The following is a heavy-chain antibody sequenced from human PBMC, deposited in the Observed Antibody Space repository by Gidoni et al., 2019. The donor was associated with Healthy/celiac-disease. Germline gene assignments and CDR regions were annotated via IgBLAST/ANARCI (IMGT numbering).Heavy chain of an antibody. D-gene: IGHD1-20*01. Sequence: EVQLVESGGGLVQPGGSLRLSCAASGFTFSSYSMNWVRQAPGKGLEWVSYISSSSSTIYYADSVKGRFTISRDNAKNSLYLQMNSLRAEDTAVYYCASSLTGTKLWGQGTLVTVSS. CDR2: ISSSSSTI. J-gene: IGHJ4*02. CDR3: ASSLTGTKL. CDR1: GFTFSSYS. V-gene: IGHV3-48*01.